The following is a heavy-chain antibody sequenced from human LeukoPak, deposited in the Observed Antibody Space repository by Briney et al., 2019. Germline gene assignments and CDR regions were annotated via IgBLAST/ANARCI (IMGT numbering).Heavy chain of an antibody. CDR2: IYCSGST. J-gene: IGHJ1*01. Sequence: SDPLSLTCSVSGGSISSCNYYWGWIRQPPGKGLEWIGGIYCSGSTSNNPFLKSRVTISVNTSKNQFSLKLSSVTAADTAVYYCARADGYTRYSQHWGQGTLVTVSS. V-gene: IGHV4-39*01. D-gene: IGHD5-24*01. CDR1: GGSISSCNYY. CDR3: ARADGYTRYSQH.